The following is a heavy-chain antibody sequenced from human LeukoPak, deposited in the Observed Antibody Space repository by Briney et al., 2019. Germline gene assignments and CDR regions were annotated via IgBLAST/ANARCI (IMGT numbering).Heavy chain of an antibody. CDR2: IWYDGSNK. Sequence: GSLRLSCAASGFTFSSYGMHWVRQAPGKGLEWVAVIWYDGSNKYYADSVKGRFTISRDNSKNTLYLQMNSLRAEDTAVYYCARDGYQSHNWFDPWGQGTLVTVSS. J-gene: IGHJ5*02. CDR3: ARDGYQSHNWFDP. V-gene: IGHV3-33*01. CDR1: GFTFSSYG. D-gene: IGHD5-12*01.